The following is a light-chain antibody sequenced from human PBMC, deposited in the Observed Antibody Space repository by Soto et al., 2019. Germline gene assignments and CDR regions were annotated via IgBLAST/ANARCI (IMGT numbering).Light chain of an antibody. CDR1: QSISSN. CDR2: DAS. J-gene: IGKJ4*01. V-gene: IGKV3-15*01. Sequence: EIVMTQYPATLSVSPGERATLSCRASQSISSNLAWYQQKPGQAPRLLIDDASTRAAGIPARFNGGGSGTEFTLTISSLQSEDFALYYCQQFHNWPLSFGGGTKVDIK. CDR3: QQFHNWPLS.